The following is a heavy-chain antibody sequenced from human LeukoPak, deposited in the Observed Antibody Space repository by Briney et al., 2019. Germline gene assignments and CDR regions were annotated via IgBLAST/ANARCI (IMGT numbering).Heavy chain of an antibody. Sequence: SVKVSCKASGGTFSSYAISWVRQAPGQGLEWMGGIIPIFGTANYAQKFQGRVTITADKSTSTAYMELSSLRSEDTAVYYCAKEGYGDRPFDYWGQGTLVTVSS. J-gene: IGHJ4*02. V-gene: IGHV1-69*06. CDR3: AKEGYGDRPFDY. CDR2: IIPIFGTA. D-gene: IGHD4-17*01. CDR1: GGTFSSYA.